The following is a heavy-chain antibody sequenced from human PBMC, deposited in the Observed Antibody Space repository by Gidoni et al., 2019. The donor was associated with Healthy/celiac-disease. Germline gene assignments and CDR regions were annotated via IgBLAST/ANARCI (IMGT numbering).Heavy chain of an antibody. J-gene: IGHJ5*02. CDR2: ISSSSSYI. Sequence: EVQLVESGGGLVKPGGSLRLSCAASGFTFSSYSMNWVRQAPGKGLEWVSSISSSSSYIYYADSVKGRFTISRDNAKNSLYLQMNSLRAEDTAVYYCARPTQPEPDSSSWYLGWFDPWGQGTLVTVSS. V-gene: IGHV3-21*01. CDR3: ARPTQPEPDSSSWYLGWFDP. CDR1: GFTFSSYS. D-gene: IGHD6-13*01.